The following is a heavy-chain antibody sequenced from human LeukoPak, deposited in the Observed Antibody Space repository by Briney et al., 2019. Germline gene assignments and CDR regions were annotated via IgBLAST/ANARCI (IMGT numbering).Heavy chain of an antibody. CDR3: ATSGGEPMVRAMSLKMDY. CDR2: INDYTGDT. CDR1: GGSFTDYF. Sequence: SETLSLTCTVFGGSFTDYFWTWIRHSPGKGLEWIGEINDYTGDTKYNPSLNSRVSISLEKSKNQLSLELRSVTAADTAVYYCATSGGEPMVRAMSLKMDYWGQGTLVTVSS. V-gene: IGHV4-34*01. D-gene: IGHD3-10*01. J-gene: IGHJ4*02.